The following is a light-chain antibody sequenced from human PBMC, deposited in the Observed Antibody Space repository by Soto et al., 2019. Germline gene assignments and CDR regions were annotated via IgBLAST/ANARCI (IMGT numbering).Light chain of an antibody. V-gene: IGKV3D-15*01. CDR1: QSVSSY. Sequence: EIVMTQSPATLSVSPGERATLSCRASQSVSSYLAWYQQKPGQAPRLLIYDASNRATGIPARFSGSGSGTDFTLTISSLQPEDVVTYYCQNYNSDPKTFGQGTKVDIK. CDR2: DAS. J-gene: IGKJ1*01. CDR3: QNYNSDPKT.